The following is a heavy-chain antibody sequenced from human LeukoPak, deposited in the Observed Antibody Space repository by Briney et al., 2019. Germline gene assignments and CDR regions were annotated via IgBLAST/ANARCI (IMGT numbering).Heavy chain of an antibody. CDR1: GFTFSSYG. CDR2: ISYDGSNK. D-gene: IGHD3-22*01. Sequence: PGGSLRLSCAASGFTFSSYGMHWVRHAPGKGLEWVAVISYDGSNKYYADSVKGRFTISRDNSKNTLYLQMNSLRAEDTAVYYCARVYYDSSGFLGDYFDYWGQGTLVTASS. V-gene: IGHV3-30*03. CDR3: ARVYYDSSGFLGDYFDY. J-gene: IGHJ4*02.